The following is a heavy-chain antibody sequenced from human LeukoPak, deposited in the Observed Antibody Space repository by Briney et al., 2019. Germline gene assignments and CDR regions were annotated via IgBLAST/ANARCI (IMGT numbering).Heavy chain of an antibody. CDR2: ISGSSSYI. CDR1: GFTFSSYS. Sequence: PGGSLRLSCAASGFTFSSYSMNWVRQAPGKGLEWVSSISGSSSYIYYADSVKGRFTISRDNSKNTLYLQMNSLRAEDTAVYYCAKYQWLVTDYWGQGTLVTVSS. D-gene: IGHD6-19*01. J-gene: IGHJ4*02. V-gene: IGHV3-21*04. CDR3: AKYQWLVTDY.